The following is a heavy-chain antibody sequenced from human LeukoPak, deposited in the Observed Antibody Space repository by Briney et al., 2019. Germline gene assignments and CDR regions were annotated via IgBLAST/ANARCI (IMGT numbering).Heavy chain of an antibody. Sequence: GGSLRLSCAASGFTFSSYAMHWVRQAPGKGLEWVAVISYDGSNKYYADSVKGRFTISRDNSKNTLYLQMNSLRVEDTAVYYCARGYWNCDNWGQGTLVSVSS. CDR1: GFTFSSYA. V-gene: IGHV3-30*04. CDR3: ARGYWNCDN. D-gene: IGHD1-7*01. CDR2: ISYDGSNK. J-gene: IGHJ4*02.